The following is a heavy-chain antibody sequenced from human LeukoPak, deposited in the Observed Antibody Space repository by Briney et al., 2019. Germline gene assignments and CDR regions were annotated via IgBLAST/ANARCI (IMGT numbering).Heavy chain of an antibody. D-gene: IGHD4-4*01. CDR3: ARGMRDYSNYGDWFDP. Sequence: ASVKVSCKASGYTFTSYYMHWVRQAPGQGLEWMGIINPSGGSTSYAQKFQGRVTMTRDTSTSTVYMELSSLRSEDTAVYYCARGMRDYSNYGDWFDPWGQGTLVTVSS. CDR1: GYTFTSYY. V-gene: IGHV1-46*01. CDR2: INPSGGST. J-gene: IGHJ5*02.